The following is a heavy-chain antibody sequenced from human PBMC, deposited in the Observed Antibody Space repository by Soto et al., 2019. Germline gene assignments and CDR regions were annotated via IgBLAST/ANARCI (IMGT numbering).Heavy chain of an antibody. CDR1: GFTLSSFG. CDR3: AKGHDSSGWYSYNWFDP. CDR2: IWYDGNNK. J-gene: IGHJ5*02. V-gene: IGHV3-33*06. Sequence: PGGSLRLSCAASGFTLSSFGMNWVRQVPGKGLEWVTIIWYDGNNKFYADSVKGRFTISRDNSKNTLYLQMNSLRAEDTAVYYCAKGHDSSGWYSYNWFDPWGQGTLVTVSS. D-gene: IGHD6-19*01.